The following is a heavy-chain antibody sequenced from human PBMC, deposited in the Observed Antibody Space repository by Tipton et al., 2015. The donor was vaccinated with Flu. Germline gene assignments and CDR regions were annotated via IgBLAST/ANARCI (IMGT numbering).Heavy chain of an antibody. CDR1: GFTFSRYA. V-gene: IGHV3-23*01. Sequence: SLRLSCEASGFTFSRYAMSWVRQAPGKGLEWVSGISGGGAITYFAASVRGRFTISRDNLKNTLFLQMNSLRAEDTAIYYCAKVIPELVSGLDYWGQGTLVTVSS. CDR2: ISGGGAIT. D-gene: IGHD5/OR15-5a*01. J-gene: IGHJ4*02. CDR3: AKVIPELVSGLDY.